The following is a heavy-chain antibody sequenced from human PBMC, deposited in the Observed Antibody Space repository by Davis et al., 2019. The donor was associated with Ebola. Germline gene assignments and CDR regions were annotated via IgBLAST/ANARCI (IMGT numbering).Heavy chain of an antibody. CDR1: GFTFSGSA. CDR2: IRSKANSYAT. J-gene: IGHJ4*02. D-gene: IGHD4-17*01. Sequence: PGGSLRLSCAASGFTFSGSAMHWVRQASGKGVEWVGRIRSKANSYATAYAASVKGRFTISRDDSKNTAYLQMNSLKTEDTAVYYCTSTTVTVDYWGQGTLVTVSS. CDR3: TSTTVTVDY. V-gene: IGHV3-73*01.